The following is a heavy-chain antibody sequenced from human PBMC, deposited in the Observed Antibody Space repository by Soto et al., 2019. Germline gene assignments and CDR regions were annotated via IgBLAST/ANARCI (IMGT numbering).Heavy chain of an antibody. CDR1: GGNFDSYA. V-gene: IGHV1-69*06. Sequence: QVQLVQSGAEVKKPGSSVKVSCRASGGNFDSYAISWVRQAPGQGLEWMGGIIPMYGTANYAQKFQDRVTFTADKSTSTAYMDLRSLRSDETAVFYCARGRSYCSGGSCYIFQQWGQGTLVTVSS. J-gene: IGHJ1*01. CDR3: ARGRSYCSGGSCYIFQQ. D-gene: IGHD2-15*01. CDR2: IIPMYGTA.